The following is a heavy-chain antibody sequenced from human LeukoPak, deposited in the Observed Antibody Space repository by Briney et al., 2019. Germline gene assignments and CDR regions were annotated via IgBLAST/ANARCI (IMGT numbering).Heavy chain of an antibody. CDR2: ISGSGSYI. Sequence: GGSLRLPCAASGFTFSNSAMTWVRQVPGKGLEWVSCISGSGSYIYYADSVKGRFTISRDNAKNSLHLQVNSLRAEDTAVYYCVRERFHGSGAPKFDFWGQGTLVTVSS. J-gene: IGHJ4*02. V-gene: IGHV3-21*06. CDR3: VRERFHGSGAPKFDF. D-gene: IGHD3-10*01. CDR1: GFTFSNSA.